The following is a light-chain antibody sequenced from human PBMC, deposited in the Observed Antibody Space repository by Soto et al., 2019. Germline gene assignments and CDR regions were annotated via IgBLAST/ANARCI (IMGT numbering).Light chain of an antibody. CDR2: AAS. Sequence: QITQSPSTETAYIGDRFIISKRASQSISSYLNWYQQKPGKAPKLLIYAASSLQSGVPLSFSGNGSGTDFTLTISSLQPEDFATYYCQRCYSTPLTCGPGTKVDIK. V-gene: IGKV1-39*01. CDR3: QRCYSTPLT. J-gene: IGKJ3*01. CDR1: QSISSY.